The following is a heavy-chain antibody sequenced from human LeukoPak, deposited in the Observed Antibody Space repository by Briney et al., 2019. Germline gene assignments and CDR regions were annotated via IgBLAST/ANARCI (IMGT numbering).Heavy chain of an antibody. Sequence: SETLSLTCIVSGGSISSSSYYWVWIRQPPGEGLEWIGTISPSGSTHHNPSLKSRVTISVDTSKSQFSLKLSSVTVADTAVYYCVQKLIGTTLDYWGQGALVTVSS. CDR1: GGSISSSSYY. J-gene: IGHJ4*02. V-gene: IGHV4-39*01. D-gene: IGHD1-26*01. CDR3: VQKLIGTTLDY. CDR2: ISPSGST.